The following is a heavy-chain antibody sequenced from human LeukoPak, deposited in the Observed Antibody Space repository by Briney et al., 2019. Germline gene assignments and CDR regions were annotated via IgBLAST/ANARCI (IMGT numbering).Heavy chain of an antibody. D-gene: IGHD2-2*01. CDR3: ARFVDCSTTSCHAGGGY. Sequence: QPGGSLRLSCAASGFTFSSYGMHWVRQAPGKGLEWVAFIRYDGNNKYYADSVKGRFTISRDNSKNTLYLQMNSLRAEDTAVYYCARFVDCSTTSCHAGGGYWGQGTLVTVSS. CDR2: IRYDGNNK. J-gene: IGHJ4*02. CDR1: GFTFSSYG. V-gene: IGHV3-30*02.